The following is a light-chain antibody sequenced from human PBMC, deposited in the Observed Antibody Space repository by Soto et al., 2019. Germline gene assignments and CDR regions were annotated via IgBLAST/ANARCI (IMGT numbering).Light chain of an antibody. CDR1: QTIRSN. Sequence: EVVMTQSPATLSVSPGERATLSCRASQTIRSNLAWYPQKPGQAPRPLIYGASTRATGIPARFSGSGSGTEFTLTISSLQSEDFALYFCQQYNNWPLTFGGGTKVEIK. V-gene: IGKV3-15*01. CDR3: QQYNNWPLT. J-gene: IGKJ4*01. CDR2: GAS.